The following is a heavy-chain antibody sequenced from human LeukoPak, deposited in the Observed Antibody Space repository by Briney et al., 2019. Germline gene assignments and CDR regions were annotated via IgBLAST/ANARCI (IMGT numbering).Heavy chain of an antibody. Sequence: PGGSLRLSCAASGFSLNDHFMEWVRQAPGKGLEWVGRSRNKAKSYATEYAASVKGRFTISRDESKNSLYLQMNSLKSEDTAVYYCGRAANRDNYYYAIGVWGRGTTVTVSS. D-gene: IGHD2-15*01. CDR1: GFSLNDHF. J-gene: IGHJ6*02. V-gene: IGHV3-72*01. CDR2: SRNKAKSYAT. CDR3: GRAANRDNYYYAIGV.